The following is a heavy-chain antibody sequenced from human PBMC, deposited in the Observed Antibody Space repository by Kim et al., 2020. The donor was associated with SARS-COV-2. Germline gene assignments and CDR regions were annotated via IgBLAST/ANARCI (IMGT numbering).Heavy chain of an antibody. D-gene: IGHD6-6*01. V-gene: IGHV6-1*01. CDR2: TYYRSKWYN. Sequence: SQTLSLTCAISGDSVSSNSAAWNWIRQSPSRGLEWLGRTYYRSKWYNDYAVSVKSRITINPDTSKNQFSLQLNSVTPEDTAVYYCARDRDSSSNRLPQGFDPWGQGTLVTVSS. CDR3: ARDRDSSSNRLPQGFDP. J-gene: IGHJ5*02. CDR1: GDSVSSNSAA.